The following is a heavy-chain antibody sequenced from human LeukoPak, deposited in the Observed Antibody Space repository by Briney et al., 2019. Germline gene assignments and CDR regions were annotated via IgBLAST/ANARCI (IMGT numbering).Heavy chain of an antibody. CDR3: AKDLFDADYVRYNWFDP. Sequence: GGSLRLSCAASGFTFSSYAMSWVRQAPGKGLEWVSAISGSGGSTYYADSVKGRFTISRDNSKNTLYLQMNSLRAENTAVYYCAKDLFDADYVRYNWFDPWGQETLVTVSS. V-gene: IGHV3-23*01. D-gene: IGHD4-17*01. J-gene: IGHJ5*02. CDR1: GFTFSSYA. CDR2: ISGSGGST.